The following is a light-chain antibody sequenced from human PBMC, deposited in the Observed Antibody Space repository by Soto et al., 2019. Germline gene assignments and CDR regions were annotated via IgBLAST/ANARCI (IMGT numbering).Light chain of an antibody. J-gene: IGLJ1*01. CDR2: DVS. Sequence: QSVLTQPASVSGSPGQSITISCTGTSSDIGGYEYVSWYQQQPGKAPKRIIYDVSDRPSGVSNRFSGSKSGNTASLAISGFQAEDEADYYCNSYTSSNPLGDFGTGTKVTVL. V-gene: IGLV2-14*03. CDR1: SSDIGGYEY. CDR3: NSYTSSNPLGD.